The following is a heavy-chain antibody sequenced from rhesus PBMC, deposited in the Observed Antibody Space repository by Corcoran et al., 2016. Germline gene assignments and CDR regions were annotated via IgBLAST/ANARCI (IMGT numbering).Heavy chain of an antibody. CDR3: AGLLGNYNWYIDL. Sequence: QLQLQESGPGLVKPSETLSLTCADSGYSISSGYGWSGIGQPPGKGLKWIGFIGGSTVSTNYNTSLKSRVAFSIDTSKNHFSLKLSSVTAADTAVYYCAGLLGNYNWYIDLWGPGTPITVSS. CDR1: GYSISSGYG. D-gene: IGHD4-17*01. CDR2: IGGSTVST. V-gene: IGHV4-127*01. J-gene: IGHJ2*01.